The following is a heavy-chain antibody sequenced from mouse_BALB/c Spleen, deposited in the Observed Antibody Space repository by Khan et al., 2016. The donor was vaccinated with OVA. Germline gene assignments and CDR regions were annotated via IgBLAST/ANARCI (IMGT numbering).Heavy chain of an antibody. CDR3: ARINRSDFDY. Sequence: EVQLQQSGPELVKPGASVKISCKASGYSFTGYFMNWVMQSHGKSLEWIGRINPHIGETFYNQKFKGKATLTVAESSSTAHMELRSLASEDSAVYYCARINRSDFDYWGQGTTLTVSS. J-gene: IGHJ2*01. D-gene: IGHD1-1*01. CDR2: INPHIGET. V-gene: IGHV1-20*02. CDR1: GYSFTGYF.